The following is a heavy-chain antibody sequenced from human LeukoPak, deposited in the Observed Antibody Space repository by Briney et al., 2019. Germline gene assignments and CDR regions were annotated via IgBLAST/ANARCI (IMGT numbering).Heavy chain of an antibody. CDR1: GGSISRRDHY. CDR2: IYYGGST. J-gene: IGHJ4*02. D-gene: IGHD3-10*01. V-gene: IGHV4-30-4*01. Sequence: SETLSLTCSVSGGSISRRDHYWSWIRQPSGKGLEWIGYIYYGGSTYYNPSLKSRVTISVDTSKNQFSLKLSSVTAADTAVYYCARTYYYGSGGETGFDYWGQGTLVTVSS. CDR3: ARTYYYGSGGETGFDY.